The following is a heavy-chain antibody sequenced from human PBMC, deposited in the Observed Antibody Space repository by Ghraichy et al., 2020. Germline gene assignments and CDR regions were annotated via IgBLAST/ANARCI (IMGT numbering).Heavy chain of an antibody. J-gene: IGHJ4*02. Sequence: GGSLRLSCAASGFTFGTYAMGWVRQAPGKGLEWVTTISGGAGTNTFFGGSVEGRFTISRDTSQNKVFLQMNSLRAGDTAVYYCAREHTSTWFLFDYWGQGTLVTVSS. CDR2: ISGGAGTNT. CDR1: GFTFGTYA. CDR3: AREHTSTWFLFDY. V-gene: IGHV3-23*01. D-gene: IGHD6-13*01.